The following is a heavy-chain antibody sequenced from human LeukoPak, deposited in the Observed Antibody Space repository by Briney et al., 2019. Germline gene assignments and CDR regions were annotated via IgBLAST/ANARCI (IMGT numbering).Heavy chain of an antibody. D-gene: IGHD6-13*01. CDR3: ARGDIAAGGAPFDY. V-gene: IGHV4-34*01. J-gene: IGHJ4*02. CDR2: INHSGST. Sequence: SETLSLTCAVYGGSFSGYYWSWIRQPPGKGLEWIGEINHSGSTNYNPSLKSRVTISVDTSKNQFSLKLNSVTAADTAVYYCARGDIAAGGAPFDYWGQGILVTVSS. CDR1: GGSFSGYY.